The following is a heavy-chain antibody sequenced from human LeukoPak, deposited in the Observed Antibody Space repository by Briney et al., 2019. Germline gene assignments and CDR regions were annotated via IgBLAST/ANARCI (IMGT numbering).Heavy chain of an antibody. CDR1: GYTFTGYY. CDR2: INPNSGGT. J-gene: IGHJ4*02. D-gene: IGHD4-17*01. CDR3: ARWGESDYGDYDYFDY. V-gene: IGHV1-2*06. Sequence: ASVKVSCKASGYTFTGYYMHWVRQAPGQGLVWMGRINPNSGGTNYAQKFQGRVTMTRDTSISTAYMELSRLRSDDTAVYYCARWGESDYGDYDYFDYWGQGTLVTVSS.